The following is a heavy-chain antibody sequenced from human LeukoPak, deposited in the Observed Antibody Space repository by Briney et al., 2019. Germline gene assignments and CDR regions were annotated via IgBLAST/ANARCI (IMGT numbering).Heavy chain of an antibody. Sequence: SEALSLTCTVSGASISSSYWSWIRQSPRKGLEWIGYIYHTGSTKYNPSLESRVTISVDRSKNQFSLKLTSVTAADTAVYYCARGFFDSRGYSNPFDYWGQGALVTVPS. CDR3: ARGFFDSRGYSNPFDY. J-gene: IGHJ4*02. D-gene: IGHD3-22*01. CDR1: GASISSSY. CDR2: IYHTGST. V-gene: IGHV4-59*01.